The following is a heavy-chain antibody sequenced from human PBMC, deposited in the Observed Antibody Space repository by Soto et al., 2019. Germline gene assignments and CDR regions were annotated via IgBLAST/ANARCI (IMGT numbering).Heavy chain of an antibody. Sequence: RLSCAASGFTVSSNYMSWVRQAPGKGLEWVSVIYIGGSTYYADSVKGRFTISRDNSKNTLYLQMNSLRAEDTAVYYCARDLGWSGLTSDAFDIWGQGTMVTVSS. CDR2: IYIGGST. D-gene: IGHD3-10*01. CDR1: GFTVSSNY. J-gene: IGHJ3*02. CDR3: ARDLGWSGLTSDAFDI. V-gene: IGHV3-66*02.